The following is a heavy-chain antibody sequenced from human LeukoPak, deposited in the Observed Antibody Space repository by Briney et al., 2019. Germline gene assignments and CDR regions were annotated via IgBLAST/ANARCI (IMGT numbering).Heavy chain of an antibody. V-gene: IGHV3-48*04. CDR1: GFTFSIYS. CDR2: ISGGSSTS. J-gene: IGHJ4*02. Sequence: GGSLRLSCAASGFTFSIYSMNWVRQAPGKGLEWVSYISGGSSTSYYADFVEGRFTVSRDNAKNSLYLQMNSLRAEDSAVYSCAREWSSSSGKAFDSWGRGTLVIVSS. CDR3: AREWSSSSGKAFDS. D-gene: IGHD6-6*01.